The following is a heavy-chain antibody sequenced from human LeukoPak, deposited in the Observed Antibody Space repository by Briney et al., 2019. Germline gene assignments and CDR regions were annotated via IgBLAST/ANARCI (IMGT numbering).Heavy chain of an antibody. Sequence: GGSLRLPCAASGFIFNNYGLIWVRQAPGKGLEWFSAISNDGGGTNYADFVKGRFTISRDNSKNTLFLQMNSLRAEDTALYYCAKGSSGYFVDLWGQGTLVTVSS. V-gene: IGHV3-23*01. D-gene: IGHD3-22*01. CDR1: GFIFNNYG. CDR2: ISNDGGGT. J-gene: IGHJ5*02. CDR3: AKGSSGYFVDL.